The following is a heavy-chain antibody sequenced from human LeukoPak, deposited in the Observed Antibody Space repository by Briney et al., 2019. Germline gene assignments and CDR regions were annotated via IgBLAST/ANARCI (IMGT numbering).Heavy chain of an antibody. CDR2: ISAYNGNT. D-gene: IGHD3-22*01. Sequence: GASVKVSCKASGYTFTSYGISWVRQAPGQGLEWMGWISAYNGNTNYAQKLQGRVTMTTDTSTSTAYMELRSLRSDDTAVYYCARDHYYDSSGYASPFDYWGQGTLVTVSS. CDR1: GYTFTSYG. J-gene: IGHJ4*02. V-gene: IGHV1-18*01. CDR3: ARDHYYDSSGYASPFDY.